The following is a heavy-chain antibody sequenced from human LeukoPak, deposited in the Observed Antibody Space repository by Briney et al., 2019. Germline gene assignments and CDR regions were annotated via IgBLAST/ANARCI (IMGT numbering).Heavy chain of an antibody. CDR1: GFTFSSYW. J-gene: IGHJ4*02. CDR3: AKDIGAHSSGYELHFDY. CDR2: ISSSSSYI. D-gene: IGHD3-22*01. Sequence: GGSLRLSCAASGFTFSSYWMHWVRQFPGKGLEWVSSISSSSSYIYYADSVKGRFTISRDNAKNSLYLQTNSLRAEDTALYYCAKDIGAHSSGYELHFDYWGQGTLVTVSS. V-gene: IGHV3-21*04.